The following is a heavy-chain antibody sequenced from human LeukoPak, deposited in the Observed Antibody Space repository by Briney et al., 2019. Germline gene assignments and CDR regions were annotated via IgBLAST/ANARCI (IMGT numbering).Heavy chain of an antibody. V-gene: IGHV3-33*06. J-gene: IGHJ4*02. D-gene: IGHD5-18*01. Sequence: GGSLRLSCAASGFTFSSYGMHWVCQAPGKGLEWGAVIWYDGSNKYYADSVKGRFTISRDNSKNTLYLQMISLRAEDTAVYSCAKDRGGYSYAFDYWGQGTLVTVSS. CDR2: IWYDGSNK. CDR3: AKDRGGYSYAFDY. CDR1: GFTFSSYG.